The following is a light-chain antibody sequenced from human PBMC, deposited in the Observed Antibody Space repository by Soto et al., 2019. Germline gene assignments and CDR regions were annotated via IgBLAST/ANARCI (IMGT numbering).Light chain of an antibody. V-gene: IGKV1-5*03. CDR1: QGISSW. Sequence: DIHMTQSPSSLSASVGDRVIITYRASQGISSWLAWYQQKPGKAPKLLIYKASTLESGVPSNFSGSGSGTEFTLTISSLQPEDFATYYCQQYNAYPWTFGQGTKVDIK. CDR3: QQYNAYPWT. J-gene: IGKJ1*01. CDR2: KAS.